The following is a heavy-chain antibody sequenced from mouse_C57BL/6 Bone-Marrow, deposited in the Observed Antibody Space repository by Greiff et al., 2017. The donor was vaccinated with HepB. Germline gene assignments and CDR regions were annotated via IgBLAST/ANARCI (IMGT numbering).Heavy chain of an antibody. D-gene: IGHD1-1*01. J-gene: IGHJ1*03. CDR2: ISNGGGST. CDR3: ARLYGSSYVDWYFDV. CDR1: GFTFSDYY. V-gene: IGHV5-12*01. Sequence: EVQRVESGGGLVQPGGSLKLSCAASGFTFSDYYMYWVRQTPEKRLEWVAYISNGGGSTYYPDTVKGRFTISRDNAKKTLYLQMSRLKSEDTAMYYCARLYGSSYVDWYFDVWGTGTTVTVSS.